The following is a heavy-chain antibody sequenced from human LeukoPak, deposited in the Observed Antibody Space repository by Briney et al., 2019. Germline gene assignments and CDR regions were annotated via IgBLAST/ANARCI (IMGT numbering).Heavy chain of an antibody. V-gene: IGHV3-23*01. CDR3: AKDGLNQDIVVVPATDAFDI. D-gene: IGHD2-2*01. CDR2: ISGSGGST. Sequence: GGSLRLSCAASGFTFSRNAMSWVRQAPGKGLEWVSTISGSGGSTYYADSVKGRFTISRDNSKNTLYLQMNSLRAEDTAVYYCAKDGLNQDIVVVPATDAFDIWGQGTMVTVSS. J-gene: IGHJ3*02. CDR1: GFTFSRNA.